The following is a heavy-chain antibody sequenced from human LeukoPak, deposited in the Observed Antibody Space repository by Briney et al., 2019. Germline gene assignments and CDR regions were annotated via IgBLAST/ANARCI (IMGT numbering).Heavy chain of an antibody. CDR3: ARDNGGNSAWFDP. V-gene: IGHV1-46*01. CDR1: GYTFTRDY. Sequence: ASVKVSCKASGYTFTRDYIHWVRQAPGQGLEWMGIIKPSGGSTGYAQKFQGRVTMTRDTSTSTVYMELSSLKSEDTAVYYCARDNGGNSAWFDPWGQGTLVTVSS. D-gene: IGHD4-23*01. CDR2: IKPSGGST. J-gene: IGHJ5*02.